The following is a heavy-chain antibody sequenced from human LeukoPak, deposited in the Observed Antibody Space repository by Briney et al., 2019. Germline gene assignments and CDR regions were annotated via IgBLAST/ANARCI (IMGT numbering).Heavy chain of an antibody. V-gene: IGHV3-30-3*01. CDR1: GFTFSSYA. D-gene: IGHD4-17*01. J-gene: IGHJ5*02. CDR3: ARSPYTVTNNWFDP. Sequence: SGGSLRLSCAASGFTFSSYAMPWVRQAPGKGLEWVAVISYDGSNKYYADSVKGRFTISRDNSKNTLYLQMNSLRAKDTAVYYCARSPYTVTNNWFDPWGQGTLVTVSS. CDR2: ISYDGSNK.